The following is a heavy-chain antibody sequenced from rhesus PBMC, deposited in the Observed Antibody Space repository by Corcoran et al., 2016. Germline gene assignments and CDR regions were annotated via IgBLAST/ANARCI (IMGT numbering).Heavy chain of an antibody. Sequence: EVQLVQSGAEVKRPGESLKISCKTSGYSFNNYWISWVRQMSGKGLEWMGAIAPNNSEASYTPSFQAQVTISADKSIPTAYLQWGSLKASDTATYYCSRGRTLGCDSWGQGVLVTVSS. CDR1: GYSFNNYW. V-gene: IGHV5-20*02. CDR2: IAPNNSEA. D-gene: IGHD2-39*01. J-gene: IGHJ4*01. CDR3: SRGRTLGCDS.